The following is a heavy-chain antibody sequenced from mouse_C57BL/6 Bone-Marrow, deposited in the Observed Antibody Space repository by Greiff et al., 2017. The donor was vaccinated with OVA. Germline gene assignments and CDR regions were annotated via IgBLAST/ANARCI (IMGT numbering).Heavy chain of an antibody. CDR1: GYTFTSYW. CDR3: AREGIYYDYDGAYYYAMDY. J-gene: IGHJ4*01. D-gene: IGHD2-4*01. Sequence: QVQLQQPGAELVKPGASVKLSCKASGYTFTSYWMHWVKQRPGRGLEWIGRIDPNSGGTTYNEKFKSKATLTVDKPSSTAYMQLSSLTSEDSAVYYCAREGIYYDYDGAYYYAMDYWGQGTSVTVSS. CDR2: IDPNSGGT. V-gene: IGHV1-72*01.